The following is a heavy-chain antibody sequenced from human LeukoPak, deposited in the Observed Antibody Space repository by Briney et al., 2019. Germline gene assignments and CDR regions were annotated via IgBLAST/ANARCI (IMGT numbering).Heavy chain of an antibody. J-gene: IGHJ4*02. D-gene: IGHD3-22*01. V-gene: IGHV4-30-4*08. CDR3: AGMYYYDSSGYSEFDY. Sequence: PSETLSLTCTVSGGSISSGGYYWSWIRQHPGKGLEWIGYIYYSGSTYYNPSLKSRVTISVDTSKNQFSLKLSSVTAADTAVYYCAGMYYYDSSGYSEFDYWGQGTLVTVPS. CDR1: GGSISSGGYY. CDR2: IYYSGST.